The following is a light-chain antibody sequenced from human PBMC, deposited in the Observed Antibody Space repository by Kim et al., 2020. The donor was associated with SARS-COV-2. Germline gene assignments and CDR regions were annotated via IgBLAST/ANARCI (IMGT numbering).Light chain of an antibody. Sequence: DIVMTQSPDSLAVSLGERATLNCKSSQTVLYNSNNNNYLAWYQQKPGQAPKLLIYWASIREAGVSDRFSGSGSETDFTRTISSLQAEDVAVYCCQHYYSTPPSFGQGTKLEI. CDR2: WAS. CDR1: QTVLYNSNNNNY. V-gene: IGKV4-1*01. CDR3: QHYYSTPPS. J-gene: IGKJ2*03.